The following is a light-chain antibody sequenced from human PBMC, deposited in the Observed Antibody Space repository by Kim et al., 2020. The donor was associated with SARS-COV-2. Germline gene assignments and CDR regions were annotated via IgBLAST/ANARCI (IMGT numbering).Light chain of an antibody. J-gene: IGKJ5*01. CDR1: QVIRKF. CDR3: QQNDDFPIT. Sequence: DIQMTQSPSSLSASVGDRVTITCQATQVIRKFLNWYQQRPGKAPQLLIYDVSNLQRGVPSRFSGSGYGTKFTLTISSLQPEDFATYYCQQNDDFPITFGQGKRLEIK. CDR2: DVS. V-gene: IGKV1-33*01.